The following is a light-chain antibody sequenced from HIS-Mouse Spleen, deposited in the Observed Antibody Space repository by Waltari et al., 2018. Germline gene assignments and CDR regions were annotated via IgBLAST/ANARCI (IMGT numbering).Light chain of an antibody. J-gene: IGKJ1*01. CDR2: AAS. Sequence: DIQLTQSPSFLSASVRDRVTITCRASQGIRSYLAWYQQKPGKAPKLLIYAASTLQSGVPSRFSGSGSGTEFTLTISSLQPEDFATYYCQQLNSYPPTFGQGTKVEIK. V-gene: IGKV1-9*01. CDR1: QGIRSY. CDR3: QQLNSYPPT.